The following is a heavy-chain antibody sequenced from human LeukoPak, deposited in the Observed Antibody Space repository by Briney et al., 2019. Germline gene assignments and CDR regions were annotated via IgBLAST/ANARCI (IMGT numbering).Heavy chain of an antibody. D-gene: IGHD6-13*01. CDR2: ISSSSSYI. CDR3: ARDMRGAAAGNLDY. V-gene: IGHV3-21*01. J-gene: IGHJ4*02. CDR1: GFTFSSYS. Sequence: PGGSLRLSCAASGFTFSSYSMNWVRQAPGKGLEWVSSISSSSSYIYYADSVKGRFTISRDNAKNSLYLQMNSLRAEDTAVYYCARDMRGAAAGNLDYWGQGTQVTVSS.